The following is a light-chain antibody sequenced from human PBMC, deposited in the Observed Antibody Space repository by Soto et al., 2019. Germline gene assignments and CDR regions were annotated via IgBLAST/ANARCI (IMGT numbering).Light chain of an antibody. V-gene: IGLV3-21*02. Sequence: SYELTQPPSVSVAPGQTARITCGGNNIGSKSVHWYQQKPGQAPVLVVYDDSDRPSGISYRFSGSKSGNTASLTISGLQVEDEADYYCSSFRSGGTRVLFGGGTKLTVL. CDR1: NIGSKS. J-gene: IGLJ2*01. CDR3: SSFRSGGTRVL. CDR2: DDS.